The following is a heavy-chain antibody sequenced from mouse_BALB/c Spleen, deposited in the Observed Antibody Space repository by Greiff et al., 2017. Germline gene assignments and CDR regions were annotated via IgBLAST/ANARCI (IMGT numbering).Heavy chain of an antibody. J-gene: IGHJ2*01. Sequence: EVKLMESGGGLVKPGGSLKLSCAASGFTFSSYAMSWVRQTPEKRLEWVASISSGGSTYYPDSVKGRFTISRDNARNILYLQMSSLRSEDTAMYYCARRDYGSSYGVYFDYWGQGTTLTVSS. CDR2: ISSGGST. CDR1: GFTFSSYA. D-gene: IGHD1-1*01. V-gene: IGHV5-6-5*01. CDR3: ARRDYGSSYGVYFDY.